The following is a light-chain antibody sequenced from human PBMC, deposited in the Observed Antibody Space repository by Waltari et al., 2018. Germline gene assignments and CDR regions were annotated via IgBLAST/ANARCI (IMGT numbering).Light chain of an antibody. Sequence: SCRASQSVGRALAWYQQKPGQAPRLLIYDASSRDTGISDKFSGSGSGTDFTLTISRVEPEDFAVYFCQMYVRLPVTFGQGTKVEVK. V-gene: IGKV3-20*01. J-gene: IGKJ1*01. CDR2: DAS. CDR1: QSVGRA. CDR3: QMYVRLPVT.